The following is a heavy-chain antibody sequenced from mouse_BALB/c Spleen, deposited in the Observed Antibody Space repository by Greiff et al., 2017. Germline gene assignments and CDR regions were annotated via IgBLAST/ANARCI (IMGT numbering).Heavy chain of an antibody. CDR1: GYAFTNYL. Sequence: QVQLQQSGAELVRPGTSVKVSCKASGYAFTNYLIEWVKQRPGQGLEWIGVVNPGSGGTNYNEKFKGKATLTADKSSSTAYMQLSSLTSDDSAVYFCARRDGYYFDYWGQGTTLTVSS. V-gene: IGHV1-54*01. CDR3: ARRDGYYFDY. CDR2: VNPGSGGT. D-gene: IGHD2-3*01. J-gene: IGHJ2*01.